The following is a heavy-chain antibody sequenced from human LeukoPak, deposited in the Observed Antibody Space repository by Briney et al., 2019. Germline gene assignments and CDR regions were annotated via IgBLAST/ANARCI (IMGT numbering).Heavy chain of an antibody. CDR3: ARDHGWSLQDYFFDY. V-gene: IGHV3-30*02. J-gene: IGHJ4*02. CDR1: GVAFSTAD. Sequence: PVGSLRLSCAASGVAFSTADMHWGRQAPGKGLKWGAFLRAGGDDKYYAGSVKGRFTISRDNSKNTLFLQLNSLRAEDTAVYYCARDHGWSLQDYFFDYWGQGTLVTVSS. CDR2: LRAGGDDK. D-gene: IGHD3-3*01.